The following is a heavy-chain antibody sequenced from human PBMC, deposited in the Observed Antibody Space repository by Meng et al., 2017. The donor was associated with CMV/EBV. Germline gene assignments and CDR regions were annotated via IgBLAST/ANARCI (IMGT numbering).Heavy chain of an antibody. CDR2: IYSGGNT. Sequence: CAASGFTVSSNYMSWVRQAPGKGLEWVSVIYSGGNTYYADSVKGRFTISRDNSKNTLYLQMNSLRAEDTAVYYCARLIAAAPYYVDYWGQGTLVTVSS. V-gene: IGHV3-53*01. J-gene: IGHJ4*02. CDR1: GFTVSSNY. CDR3: ARLIAAAPYYVDY. D-gene: IGHD6-13*01.